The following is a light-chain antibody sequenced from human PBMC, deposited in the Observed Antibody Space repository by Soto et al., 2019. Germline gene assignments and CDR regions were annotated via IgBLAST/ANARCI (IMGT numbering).Light chain of an antibody. J-gene: IGLJ2*01. V-gene: IGLV2-11*01. CDR3: SSYAGNNNLV. Sequence: QSALTQPHSVSGSPGQSVSISCTGTISDVAGYNYVSWYQHHPGKAPKLLISDVTKRPSWVPDRFSGSKSGNTASLPISELQAEDEADYYCSSYAGNNNLVFGGGTKLTVL. CDR2: DVT. CDR1: ISDVAGYNY.